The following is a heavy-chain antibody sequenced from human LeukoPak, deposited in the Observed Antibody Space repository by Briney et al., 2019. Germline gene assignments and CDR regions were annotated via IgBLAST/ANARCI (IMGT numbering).Heavy chain of an antibody. Sequence: WASVKVSCKASGYTFTGYYMHWVRQAPGQGREWMGWINPNSGGTNYAQKFQGRVTMTRDTSISTAYMELSRLRSDDTAVYYCASLMVRGVTGFDYWGQGTLVTVSS. D-gene: IGHD3-10*01. CDR1: GYTFTGYY. CDR3: ASLMVRGVTGFDY. V-gene: IGHV1-2*02. J-gene: IGHJ4*02. CDR2: INPNSGGT.